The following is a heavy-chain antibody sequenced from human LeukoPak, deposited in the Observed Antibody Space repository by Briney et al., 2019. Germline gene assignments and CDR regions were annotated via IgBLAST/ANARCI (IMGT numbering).Heavy chain of an antibody. CDR1: GYTFTSYD. Sequence: SVKVSCKASGYTFTSYDINWVRQATGQGLEWMGWMNPNSGNTGYAQKFQGRVTMTRNTSISTAYMELSSLRSEDTAVNYCARDGVLRYFDWLATSYYYYGMDVWGQGTTVTVSS. J-gene: IGHJ6*02. V-gene: IGHV1-8*01. CDR3: ARDGVLRYFDWLATSYYYYGMDV. CDR2: MNPNSGNT. D-gene: IGHD3-9*01.